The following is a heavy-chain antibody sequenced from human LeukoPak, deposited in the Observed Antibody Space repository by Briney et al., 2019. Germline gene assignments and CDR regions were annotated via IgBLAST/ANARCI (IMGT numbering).Heavy chain of an antibody. J-gene: IGHJ3*02. V-gene: IGHV3-33*01. CDR2: IWYDGSNT. CDR1: GFTFSSHG. Sequence: GGSLRLSCAASGFTFSSHGMHWVRQAPGKGLEWVGSIWYDGSNTYHADSVKGRFTISRDNPKNTQYLQMNSLRAEDTAVYYCARGEQYSYHSSGPKSSDALGIWGQGTMVTVSS. CDR3: ARGEQYSYHSSGPKSSDALGI. D-gene: IGHD3-22*01.